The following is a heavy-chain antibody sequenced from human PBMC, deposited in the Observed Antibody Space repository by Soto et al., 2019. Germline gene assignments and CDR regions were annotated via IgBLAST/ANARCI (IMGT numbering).Heavy chain of an antibody. CDR3: ARHGFGPLHGLFYV. Sequence: QVQLQESGPGLVKPSETLSLTCTVSGGSITNYYCSWFRQPPGKGLEWIGYIQYNGYSAYNLSLKRRVTMSMDTSKPQFSLMVESVTSKDTDVYYCARHGFGPLHGLFYVWGKGTTVIVSS. CDR1: GGSITNYY. D-gene: IGHD3-10*01. V-gene: IGHV4-59*08. CDR2: IQYNGYS. J-gene: IGHJ6*04.